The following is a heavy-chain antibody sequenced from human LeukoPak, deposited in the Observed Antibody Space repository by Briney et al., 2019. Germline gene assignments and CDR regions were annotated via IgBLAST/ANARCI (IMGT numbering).Heavy chain of an antibody. CDR2: INPNSGGT. J-gene: IGHJ4*02. CDR1: GYTFTGYY. D-gene: IGHD3-3*01. Sequence: ASVKVSCKASGYTFTGYYMHWVRQAPGQGLEWMGWINPNSGGTNYAQKFQGRVTMTRDTSISTAYMELSRLRSDDTAVYYCARIRNQLRFLEWLFDFDYWGQGTLVTVSS. V-gene: IGHV1-2*02. CDR3: ARIRNQLRFLEWLFDFDY.